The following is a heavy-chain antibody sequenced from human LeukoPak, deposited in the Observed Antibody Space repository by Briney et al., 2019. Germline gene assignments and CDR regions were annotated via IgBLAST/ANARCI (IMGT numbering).Heavy chain of an antibody. CDR2: ICNSGNT. V-gene: IGHV3-53*01. CDR3: AREVIYGAFDI. CDR1: GFTVSSNY. J-gene: IGHJ3*02. D-gene: IGHD2/OR15-2a*01. Sequence: GGSLRLSCAASGFTVSSNYMSWVRQAPGKGLEWVSVICNSGNTYYADSVKGRFTISRDNSKNTLYLQMSSLRAEDTAVYYCAREVIYGAFDIWGQGTMVTVSS.